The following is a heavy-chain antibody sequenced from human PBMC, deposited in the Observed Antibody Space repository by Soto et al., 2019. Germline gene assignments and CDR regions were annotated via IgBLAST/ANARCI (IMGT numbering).Heavy chain of an antibody. Sequence: PSETLSVTCSVSSASLSSSTYYWSWIRQAPGRGPEWIGSIYYSGNTYYKPSLKSRVSISIDTSRNQFSLKLTSVTAADTGVYYCASSSPFHYWGPGILVT. CDR2: IYYSGNT. CDR1: SASLSSSTYY. CDR3: ASSSPFHY. D-gene: IGHD6-6*01. V-gene: IGHV4-39*01. J-gene: IGHJ4*02.